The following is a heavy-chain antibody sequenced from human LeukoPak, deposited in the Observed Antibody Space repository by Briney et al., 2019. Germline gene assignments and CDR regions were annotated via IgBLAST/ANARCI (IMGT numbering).Heavy chain of an antibody. D-gene: IGHD6-13*01. J-gene: IGHJ4*02. V-gene: IGHV4-59*10. Sequence: PSETLSLTCAVYGGSFSGYYWSWIRQPAGKGLEWIGRIYTSGNTNYNPSLKSRVTISVDTSKNQFSLKLSSVTAADTAVYYCAATRRDAGYWGQGTLVTVSS. CDR1: GGSFSGYY. CDR3: AATRRDAGY. CDR2: IYTSGNT.